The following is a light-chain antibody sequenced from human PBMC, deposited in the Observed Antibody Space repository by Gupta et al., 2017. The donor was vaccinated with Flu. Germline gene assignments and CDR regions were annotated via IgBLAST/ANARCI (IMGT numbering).Light chain of an antibody. CDR1: LTISNR. Sequence: DIQMSRFPSTLLASVEDRVAITCRASLTISNRLAWYQQKPGKAPKLLIYKAYTLVSGVPSRFSGSGSGTESTLTISSLQPDDIATESCHQYYASFQTFGQGTRLEIK. J-gene: IGKJ1*01. CDR3: HQYYASFQT. V-gene: IGKV1-5*03. CDR2: KAY.